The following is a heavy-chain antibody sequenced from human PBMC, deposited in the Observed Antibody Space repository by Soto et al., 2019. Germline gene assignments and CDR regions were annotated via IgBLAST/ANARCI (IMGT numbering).Heavy chain of an antibody. V-gene: IGHV3-48*01. Sequence: EVQLVESGGGLVQPGGSLRLSCAASGFSISDCSMNWVRRAPGKGLEWISYISTNNDAIYYADSVKGRFTISRDNAKNSLYLHMNSLRAEDTALYYCASVLGSRRSGSYPSYWGQGTLVTVSS. CDR1: GFSISDCS. CDR2: ISTNNDAI. D-gene: IGHD3-10*01. CDR3: ASVLGSRRSGSYPSY. J-gene: IGHJ4*02.